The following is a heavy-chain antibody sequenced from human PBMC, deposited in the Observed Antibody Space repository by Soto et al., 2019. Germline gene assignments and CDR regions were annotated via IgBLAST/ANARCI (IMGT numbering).Heavy chain of an antibody. CDR3: ARFLPTYYYDSKAFDI. Sequence: SETLSLTCTVSGGSISSYYWGWIRQPPGKGLEWIGYIYYSGSTNYNPSLKSRVTISVDTSKNQFSLKLSSVTAADTAVYYCARFLPTYYYDSKAFDIWGQGTMVTVSS. J-gene: IGHJ3*02. V-gene: IGHV4-59*01. CDR2: IYYSGST. D-gene: IGHD3-22*01. CDR1: GGSISSYY.